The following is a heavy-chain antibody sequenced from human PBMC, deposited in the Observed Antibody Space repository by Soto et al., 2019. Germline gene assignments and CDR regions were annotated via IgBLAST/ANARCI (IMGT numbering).Heavy chain of an antibody. CDR1: GFTFTNYW. CDR2: IKQDGSET. CDR3: ASGLGGVRGL. D-gene: IGHD3-16*01. J-gene: IGHJ4*02. Sequence: ESGGGLVQPGGSLRLSCAASGFTFTNYWMSWVRQAPGQGLEWVANIKQDGSETYYVDSVRGRFTISRDNAKNSLYLEMHSLRDDDTALYYWASGLGGVRGLWGQGTLVAVSS. V-gene: IGHV3-7*01.